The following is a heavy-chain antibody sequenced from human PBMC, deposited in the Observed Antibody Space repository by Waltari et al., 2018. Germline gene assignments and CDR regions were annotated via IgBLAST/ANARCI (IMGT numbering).Heavy chain of an antibody. CDR1: GGSISTNNFY. CDR3: ARLFNHYIDV. Sequence: QLQLQESGPGLVKSSETLSLICSVSGGSISTNNFYWGWIRQTPGKGLEWIGSVHYTGNPYSNPPLKPRVTISVDSSKNEFSLRLRSVTASDTAVYYCARLFNHYIDVWGRGTAVTVSS. CDR2: VHYTGNP. V-gene: IGHV4-39*01. J-gene: IGHJ6*03.